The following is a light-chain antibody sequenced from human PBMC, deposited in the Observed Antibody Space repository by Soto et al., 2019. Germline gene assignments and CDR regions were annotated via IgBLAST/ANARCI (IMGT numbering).Light chain of an antibody. CDR1: SGDVGGYNY. J-gene: IGLJ2*01. CDR2: EVT. Sequence: QSALTQPASVSGSPGQSITISCTGTSGDVGGYNYVSWYQGHPGKAPKVVIYEVTYRPSGVVNRFSGSKSGNTASLTISGLQAEDEADYYCTSCTSTRTVVFGGGTKLTVL. V-gene: IGLV2-14*01. CDR3: TSCTSTRTVV.